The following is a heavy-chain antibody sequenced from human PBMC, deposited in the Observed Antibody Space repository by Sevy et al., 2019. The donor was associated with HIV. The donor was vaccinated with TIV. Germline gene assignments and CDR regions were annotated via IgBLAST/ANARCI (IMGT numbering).Heavy chain of an antibody. Sequence: SETLSFTCTVSGGSISSGGYYWSWIRQHPGKGLEWIGYIYYSGSTYYNPSLKSRVTISVDTSKNQFSLKLSSVTAADTAVYYCARDRGYYYDSSGDVWGQGTTVTVSS. CDR3: ARDRGYYYDSSGDV. D-gene: IGHD3-22*01. J-gene: IGHJ6*02. CDR2: IYYSGST. V-gene: IGHV4-31*03. CDR1: GGSISSGGYY.